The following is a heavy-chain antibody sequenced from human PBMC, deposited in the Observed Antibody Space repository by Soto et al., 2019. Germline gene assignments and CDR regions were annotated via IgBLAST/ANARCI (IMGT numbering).Heavy chain of an antibody. D-gene: IGHD2-2*01. CDR3: ARSGLVPAADYYYYMDV. CDR1: GYTFTSYD. J-gene: IGHJ6*03. Sequence: QVQLVQSGAEVKKPGASVKVSCKASGYTFTSYDINWVRQATGQGLEWMGWMNPNSGNTGYAQKFQVRVTMTRNTSISTAYMELSSLRSEDTAVYYCARSGLVPAADYYYYMDVWGKGTTVTVSS. CDR2: MNPNSGNT. V-gene: IGHV1-8*01.